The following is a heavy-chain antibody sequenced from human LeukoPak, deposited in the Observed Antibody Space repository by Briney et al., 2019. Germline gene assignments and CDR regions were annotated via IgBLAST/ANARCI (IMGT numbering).Heavy chain of an antibody. CDR3: ARNYDILTGYDY. CDR2: IYYSGST. J-gene: IGHJ4*02. D-gene: IGHD3-9*01. Sequence: SETLSLXCTVSGGSISSGSYYWSWIRQPAGKGLEWIGYIYYSGSTNYNPSLKSRVTISADTSKNQFSLKLSSVTAADTAVYYCARNYDILTGYDYWGQGTLVTVSS. V-gene: IGHV4-61*10. CDR1: GGSISSGSYY.